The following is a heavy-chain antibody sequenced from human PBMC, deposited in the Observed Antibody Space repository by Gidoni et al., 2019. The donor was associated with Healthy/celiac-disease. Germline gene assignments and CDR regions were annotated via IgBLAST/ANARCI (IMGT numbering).Heavy chain of an antibody. CDR3: AKAQSGYYNY. V-gene: IGHV3-30*18. Sequence: QVQLVESGGGVVQPGWSLRLSCAASGFTFSSDGMHWVRQAPGKGLEWVAVISYDGSNKYYADSVKGRFTISRDNSKNTLYLQMNSLRAEDTAVYYCAKAQSGYYNYWGQGTLVTVSS. CDR2: ISYDGSNK. D-gene: IGHD3-22*01. J-gene: IGHJ4*02. CDR1: GFTFSSDG.